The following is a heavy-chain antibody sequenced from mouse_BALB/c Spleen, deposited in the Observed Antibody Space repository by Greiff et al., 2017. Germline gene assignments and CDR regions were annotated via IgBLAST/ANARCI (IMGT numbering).Heavy chain of an antibody. CDR1: GYSITSDYA. D-gene: IGHD2-14*01. V-gene: IGHV3-2*02. CDR3: ARSYYRSFAY. Sequence: ESGPGLVKPSQSLSLTCTVTGYSITSDYAWNWIRQFPGNKLEWMGYISYSGSTSYNPSLKSRISITRDTSKNQFFLQLNSVTTEDTATYYCARSYYRSFAYWGQGTLVTVSA. CDR2: ISYSGST. J-gene: IGHJ3*01.